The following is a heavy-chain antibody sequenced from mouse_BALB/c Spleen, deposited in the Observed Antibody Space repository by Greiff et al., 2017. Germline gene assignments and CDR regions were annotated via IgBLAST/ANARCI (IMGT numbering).Heavy chain of an antibody. D-gene: IGHD3-2*01. Sequence: EVKLVESGGGLVKPGGSLKLSCAASGFTFSSYTMSWVRQTPEKRLEWVATISSGGSYTYYPDSVKGRFTISRDNAKNTLYLQMSSLKSEDTAMYYCTRSDSSGFAYWGQGTLVTVSA. CDR2: ISSGGSYT. J-gene: IGHJ3*01. CDR1: GFTFSSYT. V-gene: IGHV5-6-4*01. CDR3: TRSDSSGFAY.